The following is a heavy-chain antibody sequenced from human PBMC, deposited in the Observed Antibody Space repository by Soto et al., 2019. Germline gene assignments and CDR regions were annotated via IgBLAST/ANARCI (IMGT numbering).Heavy chain of an antibody. Sequence: GGSLRLSCAASGFTFSNYGMHWVRQAPGKGLEWVAVTSYDASHKYYADSVKGRFTISRDNSKNTLYLQMNSLRAEDSAVYYCAKDIALVRGIIIDMDVGGQGTTVTVSS. CDR2: TSYDASHK. CDR1: GFTFSNYG. J-gene: IGHJ6*02. V-gene: IGHV3-30*18. D-gene: IGHD3-10*01. CDR3: AKDIALVRGIIIDMDV.